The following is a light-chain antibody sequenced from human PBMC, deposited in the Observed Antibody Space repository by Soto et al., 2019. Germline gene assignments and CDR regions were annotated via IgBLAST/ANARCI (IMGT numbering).Light chain of an antibody. CDR2: AAS. J-gene: IGKJ1*01. Sequence: AIQLTPSPSSLSASVGDRVTITCRASQAIRSALGWYQQKPGKVPKLLIYAASTLQSGLPSRFSGSGFGTDFTLTISRLQPEDFATYYCLLDFGYFCAFGQGTKVEIK. V-gene: IGKV1-6*01. CDR1: QAIRSA. CDR3: LLDFGYFCA.